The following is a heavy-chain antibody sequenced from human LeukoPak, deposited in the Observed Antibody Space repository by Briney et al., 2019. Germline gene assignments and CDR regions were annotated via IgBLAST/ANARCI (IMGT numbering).Heavy chain of an antibody. V-gene: IGHV3-66*02. CDR1: GFTVSSNY. Sequence: GGSLRLSCAASGFTVSSNYMSWVRQAPGKGLEWVSVIYSGGSTYYADSVKGRFTISRDNSKNTLYLQMNSLRAEDTAVYYCARDTAPKADYYDSSGYYEGLDYWGQGTLVTVSS. CDR3: ARDTAPKADYYDSSGYYEGLDY. CDR2: IYSGGST. J-gene: IGHJ4*02. D-gene: IGHD3-22*01.